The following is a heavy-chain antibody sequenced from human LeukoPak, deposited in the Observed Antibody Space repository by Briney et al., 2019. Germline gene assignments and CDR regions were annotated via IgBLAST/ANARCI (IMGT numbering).Heavy chain of an antibody. V-gene: IGHV1-2*02. J-gene: IGHJ2*01. Sequence: ASVKVSCKASGYTFTGYYMHWVRQAPGQGLEWMGWINPNSGGTNYAQKFQGRVTMTRDMSTSTVYMELSSLSSEDTAVYYCAKATVAGTEWYFDLWGRGTLVTVSS. CDR3: AKATVAGTEWYFDL. CDR1: GYTFTGYY. D-gene: IGHD6-19*01. CDR2: INPNSGGT.